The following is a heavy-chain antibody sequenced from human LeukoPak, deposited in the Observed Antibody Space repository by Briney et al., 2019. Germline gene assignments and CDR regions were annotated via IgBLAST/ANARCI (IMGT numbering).Heavy chain of an antibody. CDR1: GFTFSSYA. CDR3: AKVGDYVWGSYRCFDY. J-gene: IGHJ4*02. CDR2: ISGSGGST. Sequence: GGSLRLSCAASGFTFSSYAMSWVRQAPGKGLEWVSAISGSGGSTYYADSVKDRFTISRDNSKNTLYLQMNSLRAEDTAVYYCAKVGDYVWGSYRCFDYWGQGTLVTVSS. V-gene: IGHV3-23*01. D-gene: IGHD3-16*02.